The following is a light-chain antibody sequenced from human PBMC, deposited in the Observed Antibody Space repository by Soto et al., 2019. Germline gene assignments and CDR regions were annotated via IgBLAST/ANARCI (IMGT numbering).Light chain of an antibody. Sequence: NFMLTQPHSVSGSPGKTVTISCTRSSGNIASSSVQWYQQRPGSPPTTIIYEDRQRPSGVPDRFSGSIDASSNSASLTISGLKTEDEAHYYCQSYDTSTPVVFGVGTKLTVL. CDR2: EDR. V-gene: IGLV6-57*04. CDR3: QSYDTSTPVV. J-gene: IGLJ2*01. CDR1: SGNIASSS.